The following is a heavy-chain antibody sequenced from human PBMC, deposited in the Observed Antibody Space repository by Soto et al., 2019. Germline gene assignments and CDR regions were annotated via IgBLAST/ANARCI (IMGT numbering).Heavy chain of an antibody. CDR1: GGSISSGGYY. CDR2: IYYSGST. J-gene: IGHJ5*02. CDR3: ARETRYIAAAGTVWFDP. D-gene: IGHD6-13*01. V-gene: IGHV4-31*03. Sequence: SETLSLTCTVSGGSISSGGYYWSWIRHHPGKGLEWIGYIYYSGSTYYNPSLKSRVTISVDTSKNQFSLKLSSVTAADTAVYYCARETRYIAAAGTVWFDPWGQGTLVTVSS.